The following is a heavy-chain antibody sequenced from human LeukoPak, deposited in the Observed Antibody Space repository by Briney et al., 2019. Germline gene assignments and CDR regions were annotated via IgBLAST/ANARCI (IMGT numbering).Heavy chain of an antibody. CDR2: INPNSGGT. V-gene: IGHV1-2*04. CDR3: ARDPGISPAAGTLFDY. J-gene: IGHJ4*01. Sequence: ASVKVSCKASGYTFTGYYMHWVRQAPGQGLEWMGWINPNSGGTNYAQKFQGWVTMTRDPSISTAYMELSRLRSDDTAVYYCARDPGISPAAGTLFDYWGQGTLVTVSS. CDR1: GYTFTGYY. D-gene: IGHD6-13*01.